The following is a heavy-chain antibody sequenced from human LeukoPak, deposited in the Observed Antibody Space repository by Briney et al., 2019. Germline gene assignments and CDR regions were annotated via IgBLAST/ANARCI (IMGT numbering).Heavy chain of an antibody. D-gene: IGHD3-10*01. V-gene: IGHV4-39*07. Sequence: YYWGWIRQPPGKGLEWIGNIYYTGNTYYNSSLKSRVTISLDTSKNQFSLKVISMTAADTAAYYCTKPDGYGLIHICGRGTMVTVSS. J-gene: IGHJ3*02. CDR1: YY. CDR2: IYYTGNT. CDR3: TKPDGYGLIHI.